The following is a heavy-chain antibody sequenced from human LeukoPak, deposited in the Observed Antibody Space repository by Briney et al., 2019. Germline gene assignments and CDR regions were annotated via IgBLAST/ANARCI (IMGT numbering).Heavy chain of an antibody. Sequence: GGSLRLSCAASGFTFNTYTMYWVRQAPGKGLEWVSGISNSGGSTYYADSVKGRFTISRDNAKNSLYLQMNSLRAEDTALYYCAKDGGYFETKYYFDYWGQGTLVTVSS. CDR1: GFTFNTYT. D-gene: IGHD3-9*01. V-gene: IGHV3-23*01. CDR3: AKDGGYFETKYYFDY. CDR2: ISNSGGST. J-gene: IGHJ4*02.